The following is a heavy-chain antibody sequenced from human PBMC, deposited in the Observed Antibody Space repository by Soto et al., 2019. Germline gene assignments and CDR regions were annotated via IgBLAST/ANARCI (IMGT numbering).Heavy chain of an antibody. D-gene: IGHD5-12*01. J-gene: IGHJ4*02. Sequence: SVKVSCKASGFTFTSSAVQWVRQARGQRLEWIGWIVVGSGNTNYAQKFQERVTITRDMSTSTAYMELSSLRSEDTAVYYCAAMGPREGGYTYFDYWGQGTLVTVSS. CDR2: IVVGSGNT. CDR1: GFTFTSSA. V-gene: IGHV1-58*01. CDR3: AAMGPREGGYTYFDY.